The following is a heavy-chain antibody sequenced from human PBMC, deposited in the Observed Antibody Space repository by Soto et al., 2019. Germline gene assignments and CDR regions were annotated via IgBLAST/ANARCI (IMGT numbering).Heavy chain of an antibody. Sequence: SETLSLTCSVSGGSISRYYWSWIRQPPGKGLEWIGYAYYSGDTGYNPSLQSRVTMAVDTSKNQVSLKLTSVTAADTAVYYCARDRSTYGGGGTGEVKENWFDPWGQGALVTVSS. CDR3: ARDRSTYGGGGTGEVKENWFDP. CDR2: AYYSGDT. V-gene: IGHV4-59*01. CDR1: GGSISRYY. J-gene: IGHJ5*02. D-gene: IGHD2-8*01.